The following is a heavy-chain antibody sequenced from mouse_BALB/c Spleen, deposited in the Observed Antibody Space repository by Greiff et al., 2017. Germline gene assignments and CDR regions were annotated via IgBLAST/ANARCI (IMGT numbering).Heavy chain of an antibody. CDR1: GFTFTDYY. CDR3: ARDLTGYWYFDV. Sequence: EVQRVESGGGLVQPGGSLRLSCATSGFTFTDYYMSWVRQPPGKALEWLGFIRNKANGYTTEYSASVKGRFTISRDNSQSILYLQMNTLRAEDSATYYCARDLTGYWYFDVWGAGTTVTVSS. J-gene: IGHJ1*01. V-gene: IGHV7-3*02. CDR2: IRNKANGYTT. D-gene: IGHD4-1*01.